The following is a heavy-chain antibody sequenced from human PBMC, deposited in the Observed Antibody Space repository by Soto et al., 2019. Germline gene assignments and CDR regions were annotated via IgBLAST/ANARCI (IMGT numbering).Heavy chain of an antibody. J-gene: IGHJ4*01. D-gene: IGHD6-13*01. CDR1: GFTFSSYA. CDR3: VKDLRSRWYSFDC. V-gene: IGHV3-64D*08. CDR2: ISGNGGST. Sequence: PGGSLRLSCSTSGFTFSSYAMHWVRQAPGKGLEYVSAISGNGGSTYHADSVKGRFTISRDNSKNTLYLQMSSLRDEDTAVYYCVKDLRSRWYSFDCWGQGTLVTVSS.